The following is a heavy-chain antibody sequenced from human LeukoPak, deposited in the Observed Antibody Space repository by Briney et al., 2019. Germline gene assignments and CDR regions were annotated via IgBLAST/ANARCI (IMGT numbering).Heavy chain of an antibody. J-gene: IGHJ4*02. V-gene: IGHV1-18*04. CDR3: ARTSGWYYFDY. CDR1: AYTFNDYG. D-gene: IGHD6-19*01. Sequence: GASVKVSCKASAYTFNDYGISWVRQAPGQGLQWMGWISPYNGDTNYAQNLQGRVAMTTDTSTSTAYMELTSLRSDDTAFDYCARTSGWYYFDYWGQGTLVTVSS. CDR2: ISPYNGDT.